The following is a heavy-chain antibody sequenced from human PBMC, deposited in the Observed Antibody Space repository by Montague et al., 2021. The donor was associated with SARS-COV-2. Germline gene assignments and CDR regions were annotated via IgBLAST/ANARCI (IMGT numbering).Heavy chain of an antibody. CDR1: GFPFNTYA. CDR3: AKSLDTSGYSFERGADY. J-gene: IGHJ4*02. CDR2: IGGSGAGT. V-gene: IGHV3-23*01. D-gene: IGHD5-12*01. Sequence: FRRLSCAASGFPFNTYAMTWVRQAPGKELEWVFAIGGSGAGTYYADSVKGRFTISRDNSKNTLFLQMNSLRAEDTALYYCAKSLDTSGYSFERGADYWGQGTLVTVSS.